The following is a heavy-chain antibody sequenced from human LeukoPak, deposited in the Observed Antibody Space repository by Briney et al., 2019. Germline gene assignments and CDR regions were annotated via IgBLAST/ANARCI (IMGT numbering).Heavy chain of an antibody. D-gene: IGHD3-10*01. V-gene: IGHV4-59*08. CDR2: IYYSGST. J-gene: IGHJ4*02. Sequence: PSGTLSLTCTVSGGSISSYYWSWIRQPPGKGLEWIGYIYYSGSTNYNPSLKSRVTISVDTSKNQFSLKLSSVTAADTAVYYCARHSYGSGSYVDYWGQGTLVTVSS. CDR1: GGSISSYY. CDR3: ARHSYGSGSYVDY.